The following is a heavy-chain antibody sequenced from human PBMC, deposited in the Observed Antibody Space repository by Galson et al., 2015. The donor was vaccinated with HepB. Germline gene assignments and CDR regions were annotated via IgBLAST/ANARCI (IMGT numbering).Heavy chain of an antibody. V-gene: IGHV3-33*08. D-gene: IGHD6-19*01. CDR3: ARSTSSGPPFGY. Sequence: LSCAGSGFLFNSHGMHWVRQAPGKGLEWVAGIWYDGSNSDYVDSAKGRILISRDNSKNTVNLEMNSLRAEDTAVYYCARSTSSGPPFGYWGHGTLVVVSS. CDR2: IWYDGSNS. J-gene: IGHJ4*01. CDR1: GFLFNSHG.